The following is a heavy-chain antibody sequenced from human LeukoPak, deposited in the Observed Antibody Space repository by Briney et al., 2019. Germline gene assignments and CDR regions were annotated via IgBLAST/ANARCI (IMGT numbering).Heavy chain of an antibody. CDR2: ITGGGGST. CDR1: GFTFSSCA. Sequence: GGSLRLSCAASGFTFSSCAMNWVRQAPGKGLEWVSAITGGGGSTYYAGSVKGRFTISRDNSKNALLLQMNSLRAEDTAVYYCAKDHVTGANTPLTKWGQGTLVSVS. CDR3: AKDHVTGANTPLTK. V-gene: IGHV3-23*01. J-gene: IGHJ4*02. D-gene: IGHD1-26*01.